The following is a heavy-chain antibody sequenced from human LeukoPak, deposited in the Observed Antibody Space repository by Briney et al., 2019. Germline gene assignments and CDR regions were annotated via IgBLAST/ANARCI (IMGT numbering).Heavy chain of an antibody. CDR1: GFTFNSHW. CDR2: IDQAGSDK. Sequence: PGGSLRLSCEASGFTFNSHWMSCVRQAPGKGLEWVANIDQAGSDKYYVDSAKGRFTISRDNAKNSLFLQMNSLRGDDTAVYYCARVLWFGGIYYFDYWGQGTLVTVSS. J-gene: IGHJ4*02. CDR3: ARVLWFGGIYYFDY. V-gene: IGHV3-7*04. D-gene: IGHD3-10*01.